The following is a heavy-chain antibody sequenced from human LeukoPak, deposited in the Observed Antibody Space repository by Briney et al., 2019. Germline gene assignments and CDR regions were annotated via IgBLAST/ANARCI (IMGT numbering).Heavy chain of an antibody. J-gene: IGHJ4*02. CDR3: ARTTGDCSSTSCYLLLDY. Sequence: GASVKVSCKASGYTFTGYYMHWVRQAPGQGLEWMGWINPNSGGTNYAQKFQGGVTMTRDTSISAAYMELSRLRSDDTAVYYCARTTGDCSSTSCYLLLDYWGQGTLVTVSS. CDR2: INPNSGGT. V-gene: IGHV1-2*02. D-gene: IGHD2-2*01. CDR1: GYTFTGYY.